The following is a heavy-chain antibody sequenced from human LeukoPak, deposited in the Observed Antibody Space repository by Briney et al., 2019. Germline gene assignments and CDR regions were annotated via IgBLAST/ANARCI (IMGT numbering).Heavy chain of an antibody. CDR2: IYYSGST. CDR3: AREHPYYGSGSYSPLMDV. D-gene: IGHD3-10*01. V-gene: IGHV4-39*02. Sequence: SETLSLTCTVSGGSISSSSYYWGWIRQPPGKGLEWIGSIYYSGSTYYNPSLKSRVTISVDTSKNQFSLKLSSVTAADTAVYYCAREHPYYGSGSYSPLMDVWGQGTTATVSS. J-gene: IGHJ6*02. CDR1: GGSISSSSYY.